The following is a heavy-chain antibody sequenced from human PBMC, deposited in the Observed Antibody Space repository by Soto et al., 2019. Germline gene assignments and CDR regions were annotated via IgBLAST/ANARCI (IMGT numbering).Heavy chain of an antibody. D-gene: IGHD5-18*01. CDR1: GDSVSSNSAA. CDR3: AREQLRLYYYYYGMHV. CDR2: TYYRSKWYN. Sequence: PSQTLSLTCAISGDSVSSNSAAWNWIRQSPSRGLEWLGRTYYRSKWYNDYAVSVKSRITINPDTSKNQFSLQLNSVTHEDTAVYYCAREQLRLYYYYYGMHVWGQGTTVTVSS. V-gene: IGHV6-1*01. J-gene: IGHJ6*02.